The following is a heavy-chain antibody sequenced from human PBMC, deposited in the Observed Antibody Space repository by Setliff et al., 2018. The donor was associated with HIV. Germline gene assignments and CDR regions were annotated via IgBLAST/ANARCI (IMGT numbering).Heavy chain of an antibody. Sequence: GGSLRLSCAASGFTFSSYAMSWVRQAPGKGLEWVSTISAGGGSTGYADSVKGRFTISRDNAENSLSLQMNSLRGEDTAVYYCALLWPFDYWGQGALVTVSS. D-gene: IGHD3-10*01. V-gene: IGHV3-23*01. CDR1: GFTFSSYA. CDR3: ALLWPFDY. CDR2: ISAGGGST. J-gene: IGHJ4*02.